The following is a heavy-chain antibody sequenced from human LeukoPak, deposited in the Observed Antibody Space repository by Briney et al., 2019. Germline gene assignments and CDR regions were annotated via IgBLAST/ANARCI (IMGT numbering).Heavy chain of an antibody. CDR1: RFNFISFS. CDR2: INSGSSTI. V-gene: IGHV3-48*01. D-gene: IGHD3-22*01. J-gene: IGHJ4*02. CDR3: QAVVPGTVFDY. Sequence: GGSLRLSCAASRFNFISFSMNWVRQAPGKGLEWISYINSGSSTIYYADSVEGRFTISIDNAKTSLYLQMNSLRVEDSGLYYSQAVVPGTVFDYWGQGTLVTVSS.